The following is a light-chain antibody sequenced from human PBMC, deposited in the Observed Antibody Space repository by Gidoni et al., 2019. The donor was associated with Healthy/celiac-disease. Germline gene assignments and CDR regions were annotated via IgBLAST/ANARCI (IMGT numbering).Light chain of an antibody. Sequence: GSPGQSITISCTGTSSDVGGYNYVSWYQQHPGKAPKLMIYEVSNRPSGVSNRFSGSKSGNTASLTISGLQAEDEADYYCSSYTSSSTQVFGTGTKVTVL. V-gene: IGLV2-14*01. CDR2: EVS. J-gene: IGLJ1*01. CDR3: SSYTSSSTQV. CDR1: SSDVGGYNY.